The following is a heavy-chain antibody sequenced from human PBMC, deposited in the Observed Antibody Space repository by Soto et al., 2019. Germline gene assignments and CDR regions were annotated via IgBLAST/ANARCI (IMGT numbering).Heavy chain of an antibody. J-gene: IGHJ4*02. D-gene: IGHD1-1*01. CDR2: IIGSGDNT. Sequence: HPGGSLRLSCAASGFTLGSYAMSWVRQAPGKGLEWVSTIIGSGDNTHFADSVKGRFTISRDNSKNTLHLQMNSLRVEDTAVYYCAKDPGTIANFDSWGQGTLLTVSS. CDR3: AKDPGTIANFDS. V-gene: IGHV3-23*01. CDR1: GFTLGSYA.